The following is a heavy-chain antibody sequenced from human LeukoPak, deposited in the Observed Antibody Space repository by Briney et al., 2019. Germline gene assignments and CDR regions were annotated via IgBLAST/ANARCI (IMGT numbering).Heavy chain of an antibody. CDR3: ARAHYEFGELANWFDP. D-gene: IGHD3-10*01. Sequence: MASETLSLTCTVSGGSISSYYWSWIRQPPGKGLEWIGYIYYSGSTNYNPSLKSRVTISVDTSKKQFSLKLSSVTAADTAVYYCARAHYEFGELANWFDPWAREPWSPSPQ. CDR2: IYYSGST. V-gene: IGHV4-59*01. J-gene: IGHJ5*02. CDR1: GGSISSYY.